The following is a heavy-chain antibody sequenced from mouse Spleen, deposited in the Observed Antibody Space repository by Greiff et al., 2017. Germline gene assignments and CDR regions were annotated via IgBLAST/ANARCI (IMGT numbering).Heavy chain of an antibody. Sequence: EVQVVESGGGLVKPGGSLKLSCAASGFTFSDYYMYWVRQTPEKRLEWVATISDGGSYTYYPDSVKGRFTISRDNAKNNLYLQMSSLKSEDTAMYYCARATARGTQGYAMDYWGQGTSVTVSS. CDR3: ARATARGTQGYAMDY. CDR2: ISDGGSYT. D-gene: IGHD3-1*01. V-gene: IGHV5-4*02. J-gene: IGHJ4*01. CDR1: GFTFSDYY.